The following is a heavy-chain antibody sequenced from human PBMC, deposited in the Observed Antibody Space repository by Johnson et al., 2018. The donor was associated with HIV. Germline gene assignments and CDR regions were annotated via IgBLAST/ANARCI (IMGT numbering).Heavy chain of an antibody. CDR1: GFTFSSYG. V-gene: IGHV3-30*02. J-gene: IGHJ3*01. D-gene: IGHD6-19*01. CDR3: AKIGQWRERLDAFDV. Sequence: QVQLVESGGGVVQPGRSLRLSCAASGFTFSSYGMHWVRQAPGKGLEWVAFIRYDGTNKYYADSMKGRLTISRDNSNNTIYLQMSSLRPEDTAVYYCAKIGQWRERLDAFDVWGQGTMVTVSS. CDR2: IRYDGTNK.